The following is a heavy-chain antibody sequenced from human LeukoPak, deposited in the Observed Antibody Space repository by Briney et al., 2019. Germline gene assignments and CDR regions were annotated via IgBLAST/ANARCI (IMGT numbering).Heavy chain of an antibody. J-gene: IGHJ4*02. CDR1: GYTFTSYG. CDR2: ISAYNGNT. D-gene: IGHD3-3*01. V-gene: IGHV1-18*01. Sequence: GASMKVSCKASGYTFTSYGISWVRQAPGQGLEWMGWISAYNGNTNYAQKLQGRVTMTTDTSTSTAYMELRSLRSDDTAVYYCARVPSSPSYYDFWSDHFDYWGQGTLVTVSS. CDR3: ARVPSSPSYYDFWSDHFDY.